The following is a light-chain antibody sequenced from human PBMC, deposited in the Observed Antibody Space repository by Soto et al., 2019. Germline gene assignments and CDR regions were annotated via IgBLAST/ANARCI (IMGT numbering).Light chain of an antibody. J-gene: IGKJ2*01. CDR2: EAS. V-gene: IGKV1-33*01. CDR1: QDISDS. CDR3: QQYDHLPMYT. Sequence: DIQMTQSPSSLSASVGDRVTITCQASQDISDSLNWYQQKPGKAPKLLLYEASNLETGVPSRFSGSGSGTDFTFTISSLQPEDVATYYCQQYDHLPMYTFGQGTRLEIK.